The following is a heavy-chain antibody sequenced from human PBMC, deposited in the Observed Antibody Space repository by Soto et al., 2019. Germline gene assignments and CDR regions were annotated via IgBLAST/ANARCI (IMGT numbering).Heavy chain of an antibody. CDR3: ARVSGIAARTNWCDP. J-gene: IGHJ5*02. D-gene: IGHD6-25*01. Sequence: QVQLVQSGAEVKKPGASVKVSCKASGYTFTGYYMHWVRQAPGQGLEWMGWINPNSGGTNYAQKFQGRVTMTRDTSISTAYMELSRLRSDDTAVYYCARVSGIAARTNWCDPWGQGTLVTVSS. CDR2: INPNSGGT. V-gene: IGHV1-2*02. CDR1: GYTFTGYY.